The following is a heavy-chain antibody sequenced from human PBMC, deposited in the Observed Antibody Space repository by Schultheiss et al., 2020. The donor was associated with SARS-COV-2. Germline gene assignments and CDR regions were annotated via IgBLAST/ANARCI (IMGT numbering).Heavy chain of an antibody. CDR2: IYTSGST. D-gene: IGHD6-19*01. CDR1: GGSISSYY. V-gene: IGHV4-4*07. J-gene: IGHJ4*02. CDR3: ARDGGSSGCGCSDY. Sequence: SETLSLTCTVSGGSISSYYWSWIRQPAGKGLEWIGRIYTSGSTNYNPSLKSRVTMSVDTSKNQFSLKLSSVTAADTAVYYCARDGGSSGCGCSDYWGQGTLVTVSS.